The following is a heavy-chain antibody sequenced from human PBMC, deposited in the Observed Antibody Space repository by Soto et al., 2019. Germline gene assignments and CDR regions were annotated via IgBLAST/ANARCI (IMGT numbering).Heavy chain of an antibody. CDR1: GFTFSDYY. D-gene: IGHD2-8*01. CDR3: ARDNGGTFDY. Sequence: QVQLVESGGGLVKPGGSLRLSCAASGFTFSDYYMAWIRQAPGKGLEWVSYISSSSTSTNYADSVRGRFTISRDDAKNSLYLQRNSLRAEDTAVYYCARDNGGTFDYWGQGTLVTVSS. J-gene: IGHJ4*02. V-gene: IGHV3-11*05. CDR2: ISSSSTST.